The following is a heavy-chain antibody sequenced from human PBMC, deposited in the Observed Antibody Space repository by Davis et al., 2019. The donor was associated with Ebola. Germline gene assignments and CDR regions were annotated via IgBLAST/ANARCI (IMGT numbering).Heavy chain of an antibody. D-gene: IGHD6-19*01. V-gene: IGHV4-34*01. CDR2: INHSGST. CDR3: ARHVEYSSGWYYFDY. J-gene: IGHJ4*02. Sequence: PGGSLRLSCAVYGGSFSGYYWSWIRQPPGKGLEWIGEINHSGSTNYNPSLKSRVTISVDTSKNQFSLKLSSVTAADTAVYYCARHVEYSSGWYYFDYWGQGTLVTVSS. CDR1: GGSFSGYY.